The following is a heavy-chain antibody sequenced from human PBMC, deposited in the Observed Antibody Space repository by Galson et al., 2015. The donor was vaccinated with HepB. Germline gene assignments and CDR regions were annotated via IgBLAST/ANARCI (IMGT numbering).Heavy chain of an antibody. CDR1: GFTFSSYG. D-gene: IGHD2-2*01. Sequence: SLRLSCAASGFTFSSYGMHWVRQAPGKGLEWVAVISYDGSNKYYADSVKGRFTISRDNSKNTLYLQMNSLRAEDTAVYYCAKDCSSTSCPFGTGDIFDYWGQGTLVTVSS. V-gene: IGHV3-30*18. CDR2: ISYDGSNK. CDR3: AKDCSSTSCPFGTGDIFDY. J-gene: IGHJ4*02.